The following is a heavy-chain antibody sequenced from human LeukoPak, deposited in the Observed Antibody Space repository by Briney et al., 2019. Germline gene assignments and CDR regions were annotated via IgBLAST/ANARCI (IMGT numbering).Heavy chain of an antibody. V-gene: IGHV1-2*02. D-gene: IGHD3-3*01. Sequence: GASVKVSCKASGYTFTGYYMHWVRQAPRQGLEWMGWINPNSGGTNYAQKFQGRVTMTRDTSISTAYMELSRLRSDDTAVYYCATIFGVAPYGMDVWGQGTTVTVSS. CDR2: INPNSGGT. J-gene: IGHJ6*02. CDR3: ATIFGVAPYGMDV. CDR1: GYTFTGYY.